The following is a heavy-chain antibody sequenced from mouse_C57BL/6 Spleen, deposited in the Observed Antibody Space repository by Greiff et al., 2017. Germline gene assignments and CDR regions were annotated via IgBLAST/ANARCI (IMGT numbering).Heavy chain of an antibody. CDR3: ARIPGCAY. J-gene: IGHJ3*01. CDR2: IDPANGNT. D-gene: IGHD5-1-1*01. V-gene: IGHV14-3*01. CDR1: GFHIKNTY. Sequence: VQLQQSVAELVRPGASVKLSCTASGFHIKNTYMHWVKQRPEQGLEWIGRIDPANGNTKYAPKFKGTSTITAITSANTAYLQLSSLTSEDTAIYYCARIPGCAYWGKGTLVTVSA.